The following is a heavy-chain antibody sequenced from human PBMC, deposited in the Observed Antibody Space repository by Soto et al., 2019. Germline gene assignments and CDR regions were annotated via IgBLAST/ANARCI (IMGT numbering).Heavy chain of an antibody. D-gene: IGHD1-1*01. Sequence: QVQLVQSGAEVKKPGSSVKVSCKASGGTFRDSPISWVRQAPGAGLEWMGGIISFVGTANYAQKFQDRVTISADDRSNTVYLDVDRPGSEGAAVYFCASENNRLRGGLDYWGQGTLVIVSS. CDR1: GGTFRDSP. CDR2: IISFVGTA. V-gene: IGHV1-69*12. J-gene: IGHJ4*02. CDR3: ASENNRLRGGLDY.